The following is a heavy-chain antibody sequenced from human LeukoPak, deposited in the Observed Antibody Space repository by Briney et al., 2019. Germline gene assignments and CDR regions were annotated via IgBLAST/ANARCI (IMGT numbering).Heavy chain of an antibody. V-gene: IGHV3-21*01. CDR1: GFTFNSYL. CDR2: ISTSSNYI. CDR3: AKELEWGLLWSPDAFDI. J-gene: IGHJ3*02. Sequence: PGGSLRLSCAASGFTFNSYLMNWVRQAPGKGLEWVSSISTSSNYIYYADSVKGRFTISRDNAKNSLSLQMNSLRAEDTAVYYCAKELEWGLLWSPDAFDIWGQGTMVTVSS. D-gene: IGHD1-26*01.